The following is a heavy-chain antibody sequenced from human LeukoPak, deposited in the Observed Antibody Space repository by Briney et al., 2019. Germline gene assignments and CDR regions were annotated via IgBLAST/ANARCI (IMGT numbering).Heavy chain of an antibody. CDR2: IYHSGST. D-gene: IGHD2-15*01. V-gene: IGHV4-38-2*02. CDR1: GYSISSGYY. J-gene: IGHJ5*02. CDR3: ARGSGENWFDP. Sequence: SETLSLTCTVSGYSISSGYYWGWIRQPPGKGLEWIGSIYHSGSTYHNPSLKSRVTISVDTSKNQFSLQLNSVTPEDTAVYYCARGSGENWFDPWGQGTLVTVSS.